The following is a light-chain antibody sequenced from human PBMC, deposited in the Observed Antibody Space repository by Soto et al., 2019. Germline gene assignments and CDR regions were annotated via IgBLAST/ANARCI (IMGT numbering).Light chain of an antibody. Sequence: DIQMTQSPSSLSASVGDRVTITCRTSQSIDTYLNWYQQKPGKAPKLVIYAASTLQSGVPSRFSGSGSGTDFTLTISSLQPEDFATYYCQQSYSLPRRTFGQGTKVEIK. CDR1: QSIDTY. CDR2: AAS. V-gene: IGKV1-39*01. J-gene: IGKJ1*01. CDR3: QQSYSLPRRT.